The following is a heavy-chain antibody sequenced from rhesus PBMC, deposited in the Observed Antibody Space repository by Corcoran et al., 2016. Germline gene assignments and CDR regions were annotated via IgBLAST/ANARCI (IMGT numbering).Heavy chain of an antibody. Sequence: QVQLQESGPGLVKPSETLSPTRAVSGYSISSGYRSGWVRQPPGKGREWIGQIYGGSGTTYYNPSLKSRVTVSKDTSKNQFSLKLSSVTAADTAVYYCARGPYSSYDVWGPGVLVTVSS. CDR3: ARGPYSSYDV. V-gene: IGHV4-127*01. D-gene: IGHD6-13*01. CDR2: IYGGSGTT. J-gene: IGHJ5-1*01. CDR1: GYSISSGYR.